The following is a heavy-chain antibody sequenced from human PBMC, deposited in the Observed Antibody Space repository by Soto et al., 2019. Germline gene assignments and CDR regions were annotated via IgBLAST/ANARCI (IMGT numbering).Heavy chain of an antibody. CDR3: ARSDSMTMVTTSYFDAFDI. CDR1: GFTFSSYS. V-gene: IGHV3-48*01. Sequence: EVQLVESGGGLVQPGGSLRLSCAASGFTFSSYSMNWVRQAPGKGLEWVSYISSSSSTIYYADSVKGRFTISRDNAKNSLYLQMNSLRAEDTAVYYCARSDSMTMVTTSYFDAFDIWGQGTMVTVSS. J-gene: IGHJ3*02. D-gene: IGHD4-17*01. CDR2: ISSSSSTI.